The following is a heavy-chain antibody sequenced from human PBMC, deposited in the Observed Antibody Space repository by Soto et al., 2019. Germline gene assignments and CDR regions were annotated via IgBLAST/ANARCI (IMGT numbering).Heavy chain of an antibody. CDR2: IYSGGST. D-gene: IGHD6-13*01. CDR3: ARDWSAAGLHAEYFQH. Sequence: EVQLVESGGGLVQPGGSLRLSCAASGFTVSSNYMSWVRQAPGKGLEWVSVIYSGGSTYYADSVKGRFTISRDNSKNTLYLQMNSLRAEDTAVYYCARDWSAAGLHAEYFQHWGQGTLVTVS. J-gene: IGHJ1*01. CDR1: GFTVSSNY. V-gene: IGHV3-66*01.